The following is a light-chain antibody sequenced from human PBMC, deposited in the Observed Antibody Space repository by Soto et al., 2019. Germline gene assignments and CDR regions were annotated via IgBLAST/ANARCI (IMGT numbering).Light chain of an antibody. CDR1: SNDIGAYKY. Sequence: QSVLTQPASVSGSPGQSITISCTRSSNDIGAYKYVSWYQQYPGKAPKLIIFEVSNRPSGVSNRFSGSKSGNTASLTIAGLQAEDEADYHCSSYTTGSTLYVFGGGTKVTVI. CDR3: SSYTTGSTLYV. J-gene: IGLJ1*01. CDR2: EVS. V-gene: IGLV2-14*01.